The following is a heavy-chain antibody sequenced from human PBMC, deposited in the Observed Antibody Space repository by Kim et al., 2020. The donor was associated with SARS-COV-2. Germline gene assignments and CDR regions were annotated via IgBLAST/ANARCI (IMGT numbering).Heavy chain of an antibody. Sequence: ASVKVSCKASGYTFTGYYMHWVRQAPGQGLEWMGWINPNSGGTNYAQKFQGRVTMTRDTSISTAYMELSRLRSDDTAVYYCARDVGELGCPHYWGQGTLVTVSS. CDR1: GYTFTGYY. J-gene: IGHJ4*02. CDR3: ARDVGELGCPHY. D-gene: IGHD4-17*01. V-gene: IGHV1-2*02. CDR2: INPNSGGT.